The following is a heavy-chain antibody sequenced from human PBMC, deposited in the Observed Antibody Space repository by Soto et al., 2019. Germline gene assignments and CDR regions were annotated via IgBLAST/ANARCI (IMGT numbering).Heavy chain of an antibody. CDR1: GGSIRDYF. CDR3: ARVLSATMIVVVIGGGDAFDI. J-gene: IGHJ3*02. Sequence: PSETLSLTCTVSGGSIRDYFWTWIRQPPGKGLEWIGYIYYSGRTNYNPSLKSRVSISVDTSKNHFSLQLRSVTAADTAVYYCARVLSATMIVVVIGGGDAFDIWGQGTMVTVSS. V-gene: IGHV4-59*01. CDR2: IYYSGRT. D-gene: IGHD3-22*01.